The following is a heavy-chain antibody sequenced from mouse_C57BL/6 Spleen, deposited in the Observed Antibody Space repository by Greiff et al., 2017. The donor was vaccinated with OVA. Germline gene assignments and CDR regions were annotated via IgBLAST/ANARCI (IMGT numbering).Heavy chain of an antibody. D-gene: IGHD1-1*01. CDR1: GYTFTSYW. V-gene: IGHV1-69*01. J-gene: IGHJ3*01. CDR2: IDPSDSYT. Sequence: QVQLQQPGAELVMPGASVKLSCKASGYTFTSYWMHWVKQRPGQGLEWIGEIDPSDSYTNYNQKFKGKSTLTVDKSSSTAYMQLSSLTSEDSAVYYSARLNYGRGFAYWGQGTLVTVSA. CDR3: ARLNYGRGFAY.